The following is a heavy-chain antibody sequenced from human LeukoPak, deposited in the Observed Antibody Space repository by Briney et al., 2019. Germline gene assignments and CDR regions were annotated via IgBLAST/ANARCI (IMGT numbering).Heavy chain of an antibody. Sequence: SETLSLTCTVSGGSISSSNWWSWVRQPPGEGLEWIGEIYHSGSTNYNPSLKSRVTISVDKSKNQFSLKLSSVTAADTAIYYCARATYYYDSSGGLDSWGQGTLVTVSS. V-gene: IGHV4-4*02. J-gene: IGHJ4*02. CDR2: IYHSGST. CDR3: ARATYYYDSSGGLDS. D-gene: IGHD3-22*01. CDR1: GGSISSSNW.